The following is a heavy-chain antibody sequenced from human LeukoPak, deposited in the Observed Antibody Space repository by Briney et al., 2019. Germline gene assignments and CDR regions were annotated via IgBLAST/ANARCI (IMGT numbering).Heavy chain of an antibody. CDR2: IRSKAYGGTT. V-gene: IGHV3-49*03. D-gene: IGHD3-22*01. CDR3: TPPYYYDSSGYYDAFDI. Sequence: GGSLRLSCTASGFTFGDYAMSWFRQAPGKGLEGVGFIRSKAYGGTTEYAASVKGRFTISRDDSKSIAYLQMNNLKTEDTAVYYCTPPYYYDSSGYYDAFDIWGQGTMVTVSS. CDR1: GFTFGDYA. J-gene: IGHJ3*02.